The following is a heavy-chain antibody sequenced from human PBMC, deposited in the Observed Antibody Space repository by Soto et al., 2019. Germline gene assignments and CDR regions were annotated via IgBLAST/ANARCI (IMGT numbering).Heavy chain of an antibody. CDR1: GGSISSSSYY. V-gene: IGHV4-39*01. CDR3: ARLTIALFTAFNALDI. D-gene: IGHD2-21*02. CDR2: IYYSGST. J-gene: IGHJ3*02. Sequence: PSETLSLTCTVSGGSISSSSYYWGWIRQPPGKGLEWIGSIYYSGSTYYNPSLKSRGTISGDTSKNQFSLKLSSVTAADTAISYCARLTIALFTAFNALDIWGKATMVTVSS.